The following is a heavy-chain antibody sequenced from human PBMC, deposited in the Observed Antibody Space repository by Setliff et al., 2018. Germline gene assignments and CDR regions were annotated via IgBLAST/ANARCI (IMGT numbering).Heavy chain of an antibody. Sequence: PGGSLRLSCATSGFSFSDKPMHWVRQAPGKGLEWVSLVSWDGVGTEYADSVRGRFTISRDNTKNYLSLQMNNLRIEDTAVYYCFGAGTCSYWGQGTLVTVSS. CDR3: FGAGTCSY. V-gene: IGHV3-43*01. CDR1: GFSFSDKP. D-gene: IGHD3-10*01. J-gene: IGHJ4*02. CDR2: VSWDGVGT.